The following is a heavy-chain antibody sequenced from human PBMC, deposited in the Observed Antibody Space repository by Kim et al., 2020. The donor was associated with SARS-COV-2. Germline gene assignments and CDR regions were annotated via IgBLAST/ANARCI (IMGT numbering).Heavy chain of an antibody. J-gene: IGHJ4*02. D-gene: IGHD1-1*01. Sequence: SETLSLTCTVSGGSISSYYWSWIRQPPGKGLEWIGYIYYSGSTNYNPSLKSRVTISVDTSKNQFSLKLSSVTAADTAVYYCAREGVDGTPFFDYWGQGTLVTVSS. CDR3: AREGVDGTPFFDY. CDR1: GGSISSYY. V-gene: IGHV4-59*01. CDR2: IYYSGST.